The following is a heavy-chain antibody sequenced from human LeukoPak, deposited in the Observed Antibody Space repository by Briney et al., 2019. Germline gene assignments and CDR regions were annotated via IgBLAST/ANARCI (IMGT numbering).Heavy chain of an antibody. D-gene: IGHD3-9*01. CDR1: GFTFDDYA. V-gene: IGHV3-9*01. CDR3: AKDGILTGYYLYYFDY. J-gene: IGHJ4*02. CDR2: ISWNSGSI. Sequence: GGSLRLSCAASGFTFDDYAMHWVRQAPGKGLEWVSGISWNSGSIGYADSVKGRFTISRDNAKNSLYLQMNSLRAEDTALYYCAKDGILTGYYLYYFDYWGQGTLVTVSS.